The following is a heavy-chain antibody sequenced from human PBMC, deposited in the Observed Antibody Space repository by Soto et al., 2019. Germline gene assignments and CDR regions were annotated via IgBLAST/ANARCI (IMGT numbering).Heavy chain of an antibody. J-gene: IGHJ4*02. CDR3: AKEVHCGGGSCSWSEGFDY. V-gene: IGHV3-30*18. Sequence: QVQLVESGGGVVQPGRSLRLSCAASGFIFSSYGMHWVRQAPGKGLEWVAVISYEGSHTYYADSVKGRFTITRDNSKNTLYLQVNSLRAEDTAVYYCAKEVHCGGGSCSWSEGFDYWGQGTLLTVSS. CDR2: ISYEGSHT. CDR1: GFIFSSYG. D-gene: IGHD2-15*01.